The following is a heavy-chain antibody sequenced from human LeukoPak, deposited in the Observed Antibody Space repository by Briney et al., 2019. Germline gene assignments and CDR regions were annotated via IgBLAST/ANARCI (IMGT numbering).Heavy chain of an antibody. CDR1: GFTFDDYA. CDR3: TRSPVELGNWQTVGTSDY. J-gene: IGHJ4*02. D-gene: IGHD1-1*01. CDR2: IRSKAYGGTT. V-gene: IGHV3-49*04. Sequence: GGSLSFYCTASGFTFDDYAMIWVRQAPGKGLEWVGFIRSKAYGGTTEYAASVKGRFTISRDDSKSIAYLQMNSLKTEDTAVYYCTRSPVELGNWQTVGTSDYWGQGTLVTVSS.